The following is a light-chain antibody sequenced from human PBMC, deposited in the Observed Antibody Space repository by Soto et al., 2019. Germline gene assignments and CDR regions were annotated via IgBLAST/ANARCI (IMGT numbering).Light chain of an antibody. CDR3: QTWGTGIQV. V-gene: IGLV4-69*01. J-gene: IGLJ3*02. Sequence: QLVLTQSPSASASLGASVKLTCTLSSGHSSYAIAWHQQQPEKGPRYVMKLKSDGSHSKGDGIPDRFSGSSSGAERYLTISSLQSEDEADYYCQTWGTGIQVFGGGTKLTVL. CDR2: LKSDGSH. CDR1: SGHSSYA.